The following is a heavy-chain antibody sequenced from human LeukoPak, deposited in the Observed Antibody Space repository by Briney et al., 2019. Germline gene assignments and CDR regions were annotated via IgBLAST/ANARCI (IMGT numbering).Heavy chain of an antibody. CDR3: ARQGCVSTSCSPAGGMDV. CDR1: GGSISSSSYY. V-gene: IGHV4-39*01. D-gene: IGHD2-2*01. J-gene: IGHJ6*02. CDR2: IYYSGSS. Sequence: SETLSLTCSVSGGSISSSSYYWGWIRQPPGKGLEWIGSIYYSGSSYHNPSLKSRVTISVDTSKNQFSLKLSSVTAADTAVYYCARQGCVSTSCSPAGGMDVWGQGTTVTVSS.